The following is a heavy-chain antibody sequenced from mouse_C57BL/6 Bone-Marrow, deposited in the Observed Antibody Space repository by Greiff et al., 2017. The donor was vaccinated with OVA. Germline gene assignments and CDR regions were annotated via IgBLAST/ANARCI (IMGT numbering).Heavy chain of an antibody. CDR2: IYPRSGNT. CDR3: ASGGYDYESAMDY. CDR1: GYTFTSYG. J-gene: IGHJ4*01. D-gene: IGHD2-4*01. V-gene: IGHV1-81*01. Sequence: VKLQESGAELARPGASVKLSCKASGYTFTSYGISWVKQRTGQGLEWIGEIYPRSGNTYYNEKFKGKATLTADKSSSTAYMELRSLTSEDSAVYFCASGGYDYESAMDYWGQGTSVTVSS.